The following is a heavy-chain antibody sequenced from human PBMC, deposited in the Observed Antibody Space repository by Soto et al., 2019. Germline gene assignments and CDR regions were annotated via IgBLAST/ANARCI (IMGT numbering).Heavy chain of an antibody. CDR3: ARGYDFWSGYYNSFPFDP. CDR2: INAGNGNT. CDR1: GYTFTSYA. V-gene: IGHV1-3*01. D-gene: IGHD3-3*01. J-gene: IGHJ5*02. Sequence: ASVKVSCKASGYTFTSYAMHWVCQAPGQRLEWMGWINAGNGNTKYSQKFQGRVTITRDTSASTAYMELSSLRSEDAAVYYCARGYDFWSGYYNSFPFDPWGQGTLVTVYS.